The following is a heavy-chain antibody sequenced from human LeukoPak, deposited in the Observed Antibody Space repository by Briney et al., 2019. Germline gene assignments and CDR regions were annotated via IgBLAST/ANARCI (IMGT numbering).Heavy chain of an antibody. Sequence: GGSLRLSCAASGFTFSSYGMHWVRQAPGKGLEWAAVISYDGSNKYYADSVKGRFTISRDNSKNTLYLQMNSLRAEDTAVYYCAKDLDYYGSGSYYKNWGQGILVTVSS. CDR3: AKDLDYYGSGSYYKN. V-gene: IGHV3-30*18. D-gene: IGHD3-10*01. J-gene: IGHJ4*02. CDR1: GFTFSSYG. CDR2: ISYDGSNK.